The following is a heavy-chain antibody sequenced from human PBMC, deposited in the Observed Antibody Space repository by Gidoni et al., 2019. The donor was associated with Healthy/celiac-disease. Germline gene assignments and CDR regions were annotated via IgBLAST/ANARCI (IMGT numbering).Heavy chain of an antibody. Sequence: QVQLVQSGAAVKQPGASVKVSCKVSGYTLTELSMHWVRQAPGKGLEWMGGFDPEDGETIYEQKFQGRVTMTEDTSTDTAYMELSSLRSEDTAVYYCATGLGITGTRYYYYGMDVWGQGTTVTVSS. CDR3: ATGLGITGTRYYYYGMDV. CDR2: FDPEDGET. J-gene: IGHJ6*02. D-gene: IGHD1-20*01. V-gene: IGHV1-24*01. CDR1: GYTLTELS.